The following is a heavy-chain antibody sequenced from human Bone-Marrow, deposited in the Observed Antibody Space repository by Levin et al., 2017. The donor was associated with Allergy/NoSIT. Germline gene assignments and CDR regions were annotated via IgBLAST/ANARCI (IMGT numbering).Heavy chain of an antibody. CDR1: GFTFSSYA. V-gene: IGHV3-23*01. J-gene: IGHJ4*02. CDR3: AKRDSGYDFFDY. Sequence: GGSLRLSCAASGFTFSSYAMNWVRQAPGKGLEWVSAIGGSGGRTYYADTVKGRFTISRDNSNNTLYLQMNSLRAEDTAVYYCAKRDSGYDFFDYWGQGTLVTVSS. CDR2: IGGSGGRT. D-gene: IGHD5-12*01.